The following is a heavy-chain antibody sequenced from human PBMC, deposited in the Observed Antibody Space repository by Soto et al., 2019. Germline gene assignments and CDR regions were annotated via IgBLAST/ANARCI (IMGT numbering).Heavy chain of an antibody. Sequence: GPPVKVSCKASGGTFSSCAISWVRQAPGQGLEWMGGIIPIFGSANYAQKFQGRVTITADESTSTAYMELSSLRSEDTAVYYCARTMTYGWFDPWGQGTLVTVSS. D-gene: IGHD2-8*01. J-gene: IGHJ5*02. CDR1: GGTFSSCA. V-gene: IGHV1-69*13. CDR3: ARTMTYGWFDP. CDR2: IIPIFGSA.